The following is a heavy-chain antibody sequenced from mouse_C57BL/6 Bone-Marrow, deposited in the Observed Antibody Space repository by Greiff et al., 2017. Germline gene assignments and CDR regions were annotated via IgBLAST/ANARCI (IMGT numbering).Heavy chain of an antibody. D-gene: IGHD2-3*01. CDR2: IYPGSGST. CDR1: GYTFTSYW. J-gene: IGHJ2*01. V-gene: IGHV1-55*01. CDR3: ARRGWLLRDFDY. Sequence: VQLQQPGAELVKPGASVKMSCKASGYTFTSYWITWVKQRPGQGLEWIGDIYPGSGSTNYNEKFKSKATLTVDTSSSTAYMQLSSLTSDDSAVYYCARRGWLLRDFDYWGQGTTLTVSS.